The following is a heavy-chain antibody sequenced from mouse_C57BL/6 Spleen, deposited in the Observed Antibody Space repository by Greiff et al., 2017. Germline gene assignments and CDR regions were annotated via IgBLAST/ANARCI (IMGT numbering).Heavy chain of an antibody. CDR2: INPNNGGT. J-gene: IGHJ2*01. CDR3: ARWYYFDY. CDR1: GYTFTDYY. V-gene: IGHV1-26*01. Sequence: EVKLQQSGPELVKPGASVKISCKASGYTFTDYYMNWVKQSHGKSLEWIGDINPNNGGTSYNQKFKGKATLTVDKSSSTAYMELRSLTSEDSAVYYCARWYYFDYWGQGTTLTVSS.